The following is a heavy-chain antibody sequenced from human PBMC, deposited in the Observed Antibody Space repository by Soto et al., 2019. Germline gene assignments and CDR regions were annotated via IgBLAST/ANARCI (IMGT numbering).Heavy chain of an antibody. CDR1: GFSLSTSGVG. CDR2: IYWDDDK. J-gene: IGHJ4*02. CDR3: AQRLTPRAAAGADRRELVY. Sequence: GSGPTLVNPTQTLTLTCTFSGFSLSTSGVGVGWIRQPPGKALEWLALIYWDDDKRYSPSLKSRLTITKDTSKNQVVLTMTNMDTVDTATYYCAQRLTPRAAAGADRRELVYWGQGTLATVSS. D-gene: IGHD6-13*01. V-gene: IGHV2-5*02.